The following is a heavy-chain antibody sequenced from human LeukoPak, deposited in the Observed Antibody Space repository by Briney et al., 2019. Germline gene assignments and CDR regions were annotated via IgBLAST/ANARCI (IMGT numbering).Heavy chain of an antibody. D-gene: IGHD2-15*01. CDR3: ATYGYCSGGSCYSLGDPPLYFDY. CDR2: ISAYNGNT. J-gene: IGHJ4*02. CDR1: GGTFTSYG. V-gene: IGHV1-18*01. Sequence: ASVKVSCKASGGTFTSYGISWVRQAPGQGLEWMGWISAYNGNTNYAQKLQGRVTMTTDTSTSTAYMELRGLRSDDTAVYYCATYGYCSGGSCYSLGDPPLYFDYWGQGTLVTVSS.